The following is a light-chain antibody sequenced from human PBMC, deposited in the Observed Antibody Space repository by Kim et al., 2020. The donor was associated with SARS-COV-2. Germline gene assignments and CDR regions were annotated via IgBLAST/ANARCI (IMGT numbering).Light chain of an antibody. J-gene: IGLJ2*01. Sequence: GKRVTISCSGSSSNIGSNTVNWYQQLPGTAPKLLIHTKNQRPSGVPDRFSGSKSGTSASLAISGLQSEDEADYYCAAWDDSLNGVVFGGGTQLTVL. V-gene: IGLV1-44*01. CDR1: SSNIGSNT. CDR2: TKN. CDR3: AAWDDSLNGVV.